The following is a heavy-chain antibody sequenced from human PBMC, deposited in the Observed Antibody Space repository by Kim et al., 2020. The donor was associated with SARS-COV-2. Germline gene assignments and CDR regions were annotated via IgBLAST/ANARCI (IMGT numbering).Heavy chain of an antibody. CDR1: GGSISSYY. CDR3: ARDNGYAARPISGYYYYGMDV. J-gene: IGHJ6*02. D-gene: IGHD6-6*01. CDR2: IYYSGST. Sequence: SETLSLTCTVSGGSISSYYWSWIRQPPGKGLEWIGYIYYSGSTNYNPSLKSRVTISVDTSKNQFSLKLSSVTAADTAVYYCARDNGYAARPISGYYYYGMDVWGQGTTVTVSS. V-gene: IGHV4-59*01.